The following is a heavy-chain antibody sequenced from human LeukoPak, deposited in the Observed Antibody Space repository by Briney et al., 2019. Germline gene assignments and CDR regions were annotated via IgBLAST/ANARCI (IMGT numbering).Heavy chain of an antibody. Sequence: GGSLRLSCAASGFIVSSNHMSWVRQAPGKGLEWVSVIYSGGGTYYADSVKGRFTISRDKSKNTLYLQMNSLRAEDTALFYCAARWGYNGFDIWGQGTMVTVSS. CDR1: GFIVSSNH. CDR3: AARWGYNGFDI. J-gene: IGHJ3*02. CDR2: IYSGGGT. V-gene: IGHV3-53*01. D-gene: IGHD5-18*01.